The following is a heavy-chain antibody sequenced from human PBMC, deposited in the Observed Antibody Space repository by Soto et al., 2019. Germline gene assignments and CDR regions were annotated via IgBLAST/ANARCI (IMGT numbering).Heavy chain of an antibody. CDR2: IYTSGST. CDR1: GGSISSYY. J-gene: IGHJ4*02. D-gene: IGHD3-22*01. V-gene: IGHV4-4*07. Sequence: PSETLSLTCTVSGGSISSYYWSWIRQPAGKGLEWIGRIYTSGSTNYNPSLKSRVTTSVDTSKNQFSLKLSSVTAADTAVYYCAREYYYDSSGYHGTVFDYWGQGTLVTVSS. CDR3: AREYYYDSSGYHGTVFDY.